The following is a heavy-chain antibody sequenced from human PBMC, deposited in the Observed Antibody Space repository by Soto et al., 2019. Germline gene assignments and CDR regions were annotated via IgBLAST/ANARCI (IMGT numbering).Heavy chain of an antibody. CDR3: ARDGRPVWFGEYLTNYYYYGMDV. CDR1: GFTFSSYS. J-gene: IGHJ6*02. D-gene: IGHD3-10*01. Sequence: GGSLRLACAASGFTFSSYSMNWVRQAPGKGLEWVSSISSSSSYIYYADSVKGRFTISRDNAKNSLYLQMNSLRAEDTAVYYCARDGRPVWFGEYLTNYYYYGMDVWGQGTTVTVS. V-gene: IGHV3-21*01. CDR2: ISSSSSYI.